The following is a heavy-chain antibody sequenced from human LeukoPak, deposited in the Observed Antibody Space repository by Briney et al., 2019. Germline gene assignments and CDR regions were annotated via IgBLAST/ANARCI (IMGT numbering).Heavy chain of an antibody. V-gene: IGHV3-23*01. D-gene: IGHD2-15*01. CDR2: IGSDVGT. J-gene: IGHJ4*02. Sequence: PGGSLRLSCEASGFTFSSNAMSWVRQAPGKGLEGVSGIGSDVGTHDSDAVKGGVTISTDNSKNTMYLQMNSLSAEDTAVYYCAKDLIGWSFDYWGQGTLVTVSS. CDR1: GFTFSSNA. CDR3: AKDLIGWSFDY.